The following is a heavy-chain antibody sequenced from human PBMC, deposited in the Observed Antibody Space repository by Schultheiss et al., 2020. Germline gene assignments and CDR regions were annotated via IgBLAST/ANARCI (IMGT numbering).Heavy chain of an antibody. CDR1: GFTFSSYS. Sequence: CGSLRLSCAASGFTFSSYSMNWVRQAPGKGLEWVSKISSSSSTIYYADSVKGRFTISRDNAKNSLYLQMNSLRDEDTAVYYCAREGVYCSGGSCYGYGMDVWGQGTTVTVSS. V-gene: IGHV3-48*02. CDR3: AREGVYCSGGSCYGYGMDV. D-gene: IGHD2-15*01. J-gene: IGHJ6*02. CDR2: ISSSSSTI.